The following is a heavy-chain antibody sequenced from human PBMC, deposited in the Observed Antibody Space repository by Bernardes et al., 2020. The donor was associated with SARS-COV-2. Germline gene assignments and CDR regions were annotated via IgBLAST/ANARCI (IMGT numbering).Heavy chain of an antibody. CDR2: INHSGDT. CDR1: GGSFSGYN. D-gene: IGHD3-10*01. Sequence: SETLSLTCVVFGGSFSGYNWYWIRQPPGKGLEWIGEINHSGDTNYNSIPSLESRVTISADTSKNQFSLRLNSVTAADTAVYYCARGLYFGELSLDFWGQGSLVTVSS. V-gene: IGHV4-34*01. CDR3: ARGLYFGELSLDF. J-gene: IGHJ4*02.